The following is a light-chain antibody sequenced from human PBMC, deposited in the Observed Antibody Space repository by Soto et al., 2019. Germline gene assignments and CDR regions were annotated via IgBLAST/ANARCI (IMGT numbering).Light chain of an antibody. Sequence: DIQMTQSPSTLSASVGDTVTITCRASQSFGSWLAWYQQKPGQAPKLLIYDISSLEYGVPSRFSGSGSGTEFTLTISSLQPDDFATYDCQQYNISPSTFGQGTKVEIK. CDR1: QSFGSW. J-gene: IGKJ2*01. CDR2: DIS. CDR3: QQYNISPST. V-gene: IGKV1-5*01.